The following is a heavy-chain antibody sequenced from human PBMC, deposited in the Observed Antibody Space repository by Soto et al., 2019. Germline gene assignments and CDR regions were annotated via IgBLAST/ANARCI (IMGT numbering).Heavy chain of an antibody. CDR1: GYIFSDNY. D-gene: IGHD6-19*01. Sequence: QVQLVQSGAEVKQPGASMKVSCKASGYIFSDNYIHWVRQAPGQGVGWMAWINPKSGGTNYARNFQGRVTLTRDTSISTAYMDLSRLTSDDTAVYYCGRAREDSSGWFDYWGQGTLVTVSS. J-gene: IGHJ4*02. V-gene: IGHV1-2*02. CDR2: INPKSGGT. CDR3: GRAREDSSGWFDY.